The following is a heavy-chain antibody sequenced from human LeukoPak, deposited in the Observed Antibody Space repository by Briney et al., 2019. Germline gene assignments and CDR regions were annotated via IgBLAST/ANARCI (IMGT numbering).Heavy chain of an antibody. D-gene: IGHD2-2*01. CDR2: INHSGST. CDR3: ARDRYCSSTSCPMDYYYYYMDV. V-gene: IGHV4-34*01. J-gene: IGHJ6*03. CDR1: GGSFSGYY. Sequence: SETLSLTCAVCGGSFSGYYWSWIRQPPGKGLEWIGEINHSGSTNYNPSLKSRVTISVDTSKNQFSLKLSSVTAADTAVYYCARDRYCSSTSCPMDYYYYYMDVWGKGTTVTVSS.